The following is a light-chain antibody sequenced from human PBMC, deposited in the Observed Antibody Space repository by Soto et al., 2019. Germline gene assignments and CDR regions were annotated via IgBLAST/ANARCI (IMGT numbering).Light chain of an antibody. CDR1: QSISSH. CDR2: GAS. Sequence: EIVMTQSPATLSVSPGERATLSCRASQSISSHLVWYQQKPGQAPRLVIYGASTRVTGIPARFSGSGSGTDFTLTISRLEPEDFAVYYCQQYGNLPITFGQGTRLEIK. CDR3: QQYGNLPIT. J-gene: IGKJ5*01. V-gene: IGKV3D-15*02.